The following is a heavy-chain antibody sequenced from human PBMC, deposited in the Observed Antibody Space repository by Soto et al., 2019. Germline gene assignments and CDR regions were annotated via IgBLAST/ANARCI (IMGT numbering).Heavy chain of an antibody. Sequence: EVQLVQSGAEVKKTGESLRISCKGSGYSFTNYWITWVRQMPGKGLEWLGRVDPTDSYSNYSPSFQGHVTSSADKSISTAYLKGISLKASDTAMYYCARDSYYTSGNYFTYYTYARDVWGQGTTVTVSS. CDR2: VDPTDSYS. CDR1: GYSFTNYW. V-gene: IGHV5-10-1*03. J-gene: IGHJ6*02. CDR3: ARDSYYTSGNYFTYYTYARDV. D-gene: IGHD3-10*01.